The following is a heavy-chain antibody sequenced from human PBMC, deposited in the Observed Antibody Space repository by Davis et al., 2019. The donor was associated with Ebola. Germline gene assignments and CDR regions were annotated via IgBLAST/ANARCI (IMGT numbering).Heavy chain of an antibody. CDR1: GFTFSSYA. CDR2: ISGSGGST. V-gene: IGHV3-23*01. D-gene: IGHD2-15*01. J-gene: IGHJ6*02. Sequence: PGGSLRLSCAASGFTFSSYAMSWVRQAPGKGLEWVSAISGSGGSTYYADSVKGRFTISRDNSKNTLYLQMNSLRAEDTAVYYCARARGCSGGSCYSGSRFYGMDVWGQGTTVTVSS. CDR3: ARARGCSGGSCYSGSRFYGMDV.